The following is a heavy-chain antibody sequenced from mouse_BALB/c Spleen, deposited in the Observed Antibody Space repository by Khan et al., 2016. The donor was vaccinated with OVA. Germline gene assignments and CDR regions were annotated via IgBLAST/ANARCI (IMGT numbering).Heavy chain of an antibody. CDR2: INTYTGEP. Sequence: QFQLVQSGPELKKPGETVKISCKASGYTFTNYGMNWVKQAPGKGLKWMGWINTYTGEPTYADDFKGRSAFALETSASTAYLQIKNLKSEDTATDFCARSNSDWYFDVWGAGTTVTVSS. V-gene: IGHV9-3-1*01. CDR1: GYTFTNYG. D-gene: IGHD4-1*02. CDR3: ARSNSDWYFDV. J-gene: IGHJ1*01.